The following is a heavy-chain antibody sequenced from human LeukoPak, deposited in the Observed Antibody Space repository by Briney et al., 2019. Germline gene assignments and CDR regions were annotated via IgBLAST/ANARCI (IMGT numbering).Heavy chain of an antibody. CDR3: ARDDSNRFDY. Sequence: PSETLSLTCTVPGGSISSYYWSWIRQPPGKGLEWIGYIYYSGSTNYNPSLKSRVTISVDTSKNQFSLKLSSVTAADTAVYYCARDDSNRFDYWGQGTLVTVSS. J-gene: IGHJ4*02. D-gene: IGHD3-22*01. CDR2: IYYSGST. CDR1: GGSISSYY. V-gene: IGHV4-59*01.